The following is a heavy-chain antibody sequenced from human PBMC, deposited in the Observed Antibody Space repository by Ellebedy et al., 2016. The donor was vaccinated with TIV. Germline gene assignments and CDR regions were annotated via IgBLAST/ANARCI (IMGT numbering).Heavy chain of an antibody. J-gene: IGHJ4*02. CDR3: ATEPDSSGYYSQARDDY. Sequence: ASVKVSXXASGYTFTGYYMHWVRQAPGQGLEWMGWINPNSGGTNYAQKFQGRVTMTRDTSISTAYMELSRLRSDDTAVYYCATEPDSSGYYSQARDDYWGQGTLVTVSS. V-gene: IGHV1-2*02. D-gene: IGHD3-22*01. CDR1: GYTFTGYY. CDR2: INPNSGGT.